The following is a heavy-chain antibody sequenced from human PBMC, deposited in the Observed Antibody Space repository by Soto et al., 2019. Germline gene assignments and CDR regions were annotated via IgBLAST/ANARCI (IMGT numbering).Heavy chain of an antibody. CDR1: EFTFSHYW. CDR3: TKDTFGDRDS. D-gene: IGHD4-17*01. Sequence: EVHLVESGGGLVQPGGSLRLSCADSEFTFSHYWMHWVRQAPGKGLVWVSRINPDGTTTNYADSVKGRFTISRDNAKNKLYLQMNSLRGEDTAMYYCTKDTFGDRDSWGQGTLVTVSS. V-gene: IGHV3-74*01. J-gene: IGHJ4*02. CDR2: INPDGTTT.